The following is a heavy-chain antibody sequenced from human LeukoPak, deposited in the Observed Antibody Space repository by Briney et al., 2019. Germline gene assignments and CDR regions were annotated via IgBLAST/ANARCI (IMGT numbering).Heavy chain of an antibody. CDR3: ARVNHFDY. V-gene: IGHV3-48*03. CDR1: GFTFSSYE. Sequence: PGGSLRLSCAASGFTFSSYEMNWVRQAPGKGLEWISYISSSSSTIYYADSVKGRFTISRDNAKNSLYLQMNSLRAEDTAVYYCARVNHFDYWGQGTLVTVSS. J-gene: IGHJ4*02. CDR2: ISSSSSTI. D-gene: IGHD1-14*01.